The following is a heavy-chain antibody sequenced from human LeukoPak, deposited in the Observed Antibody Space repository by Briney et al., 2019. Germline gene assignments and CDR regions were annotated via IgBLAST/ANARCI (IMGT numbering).Heavy chain of an antibody. D-gene: IGHD3-22*01. CDR3: ARSSSGSDGLDAFDI. J-gene: IGHJ3*02. V-gene: IGHV3-7*01. Sequence: GGTLRLSCAASGFTFSSYWMSWVRQATGKGLEGVANRKQDGGEKYYVDSVKGRFTIYRDNAKNSLYLKMNSLRAEHRAIYYCARSSSGSDGLDAFDIWGKVTMVTVSS. CDR1: GFTFSSYW. CDR2: RKQDGGEK.